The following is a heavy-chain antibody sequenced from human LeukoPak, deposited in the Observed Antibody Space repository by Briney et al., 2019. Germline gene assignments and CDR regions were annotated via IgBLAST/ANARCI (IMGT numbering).Heavy chain of an antibody. CDR2: IYYAGST. J-gene: IGHJ4*02. Sequence: ASETLSLTCTVSGGSINSYYWSWIRQPPGKGLEWIGYIYYAGSTNYNPSLKSRITISVDTSKNQFSLKLTSITAADTAVYYCARTRTGIAVAGKDYFDYWGQGTLVTVSS. D-gene: IGHD6-19*01. V-gene: IGHV4-59*01. CDR1: GGSINSYY. CDR3: ARTRTGIAVAGKDYFDY.